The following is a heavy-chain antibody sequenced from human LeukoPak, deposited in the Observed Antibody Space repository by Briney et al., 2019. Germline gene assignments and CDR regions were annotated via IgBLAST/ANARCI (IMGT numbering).Heavy chain of an antibody. CDR1: GFTFTNYA. J-gene: IGHJ4*02. Sequence: PGGSLRLSCAASGFTFTNYAMSWVRQAPGKGLEWVSAIVGGGGTTFYADSVKGRVTISSDNAKNTVYLQMNSLRAEDTAVYYCAKARLSTGWAYNDYWGQGTLVTVSS. CDR3: AKARLSTGWAYNDY. D-gene: IGHD6-19*01. CDR2: IVGGGGTT. V-gene: IGHV3-23*01.